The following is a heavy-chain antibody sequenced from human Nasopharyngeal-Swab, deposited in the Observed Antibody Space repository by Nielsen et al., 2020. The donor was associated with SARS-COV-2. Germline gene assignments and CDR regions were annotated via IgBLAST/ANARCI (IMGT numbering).Heavy chain of an antibody. CDR3: ARERTDCSGGSCYSYGMDV. J-gene: IGHJ6*02. CDR2: IGTAGDT. V-gene: IGHV3-13*01. D-gene: IGHD2-15*01. CDR1: GFTFSSYD. Sequence: GESLKISCAASGFTFSSYDMHWVRQATGKGLEWVSAIGTAGDTYYPGSVKGRFTISRENAKNSLYLQMNSLRAGETAVYYCARERTDCSGGSCYSYGMDVWGQGTTVTVSS.